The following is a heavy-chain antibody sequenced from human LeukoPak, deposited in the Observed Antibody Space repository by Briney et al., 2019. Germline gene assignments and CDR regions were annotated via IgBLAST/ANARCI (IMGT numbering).Heavy chain of an antibody. CDR2: ISSSSSYI. J-gene: IGHJ4*02. Sequence: GGSLRLSCAASGFTFSSYSMNWVRQAPGKGLEWVSSISSSSSYIYYADSVKGRFTISRDNAKNSLYLQMNSLRAEDTAVYYCARVPSRYYYDSSGVDYWGQGTLVTVSS. D-gene: IGHD3-22*01. CDR1: GFTFSSYS. CDR3: ARVPSRYYYDSSGVDY. V-gene: IGHV3-21*01.